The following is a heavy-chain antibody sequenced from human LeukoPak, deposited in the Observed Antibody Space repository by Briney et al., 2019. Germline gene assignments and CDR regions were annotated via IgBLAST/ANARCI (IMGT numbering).Heavy chain of an antibody. CDR2: ISWQSRTR. CDR1: GFFFDDYG. J-gene: IGHJ4*02. Sequence: GGSLRLSCVASGFFFDDYGMHWVRQVPGKGLEWVSGISWQSRTRKYADSVRGRFTISRDNAKNSLYLQMNSLRAEDTALYYCAKADIVVVPATEWGQGTLVTVSS. D-gene: IGHD2-2*01. V-gene: IGHV3-9*01. CDR3: AKADIVVVPATE.